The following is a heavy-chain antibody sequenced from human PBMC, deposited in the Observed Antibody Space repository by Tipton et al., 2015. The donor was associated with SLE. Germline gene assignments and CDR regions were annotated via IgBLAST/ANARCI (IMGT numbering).Heavy chain of an antibody. V-gene: IGHV3-23*01. J-gene: IGHJ4*02. Sequence: SLRLSCAASGFMFSNYGMNWVRQAPGKGLEWVSSISASGGRTYYADSVKGRFTISRDNSKNMVNLQMNSLRAEDTAVYYCAKIRIQPSSYYFDYWGQGTLVTVSS. CDR3: AKIRIQPSSYYFDY. CDR2: ISASGGRT. D-gene: IGHD5-18*01. CDR1: GFMFSNYG.